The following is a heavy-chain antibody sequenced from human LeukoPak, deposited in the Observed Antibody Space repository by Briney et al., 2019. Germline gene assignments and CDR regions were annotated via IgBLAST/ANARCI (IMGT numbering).Heavy chain of an antibody. J-gene: IGHJ4*02. CDR3: TTEDYGDYGTPFGLGDY. CDR2: IKTKGEGGTR. V-gene: IGHV3-15*01. Sequence: GGSLRLSCAASGFTFKNAWMSWVRQAPGKGLEWVGRIKTKGEGGTRDYAAPVKGRFTISRDDSKNTLYLQMNSLKSEDTAVYYCTTEDYGDYGTPFGLGDYWGQGTLVTVSS. CDR1: GFTFKNAW. D-gene: IGHD4-17*01.